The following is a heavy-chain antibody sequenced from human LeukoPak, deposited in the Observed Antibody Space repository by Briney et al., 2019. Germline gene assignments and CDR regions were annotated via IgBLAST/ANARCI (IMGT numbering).Heavy chain of an antibody. CDR3: ARAPSEIGGYYPEYFRH. V-gene: IGHV3-74*01. Sequence: GGSLRLSCAASGFTFSSYWMHWVRQAPGKGLGWVSRIKSDGKTNYADSVKGRFTISRDNAKNTVSLQMNSLRAEDTGVYYCARAPSEIGGYYPEYFRHWGQGTLVTVSS. CDR2: IKSDGKT. D-gene: IGHD3-22*01. CDR1: GFTFSSYW. J-gene: IGHJ1*01.